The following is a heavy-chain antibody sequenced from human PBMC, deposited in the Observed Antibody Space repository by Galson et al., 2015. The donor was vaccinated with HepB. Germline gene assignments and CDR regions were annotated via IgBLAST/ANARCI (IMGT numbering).Heavy chain of an antibody. Sequence: PALVKPTQTLTLTCTFSGFSLSTSGVGVGWIRQPPGKALEWLALIYWDDDKRYSPSLKSRLTITKDTSKNQVVLTMTNMDPVDTATYYCAHTAVEMATNGYYFDYWGQGTLVTVSS. CDR3: AHTAVEMATNGYYFDY. J-gene: IGHJ4*02. D-gene: IGHD5-24*01. CDR1: GFSLSTSGVG. V-gene: IGHV2-5*02. CDR2: IYWDDDK.